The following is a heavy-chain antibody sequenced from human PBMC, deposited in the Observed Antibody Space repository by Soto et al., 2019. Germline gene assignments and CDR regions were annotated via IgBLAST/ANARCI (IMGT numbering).Heavy chain of an antibody. V-gene: IGHV3-21*01. D-gene: IGHD4-17*01. CDR3: ARDSNDYGGPSFDY. J-gene: IGHJ4*02. CDR2: ISSSSSYI. CDR1: GFTFSSYS. Sequence: EVQLVESGGGLVKPGGSLRLSCAASGFTFSSYSMNWVRQAPGKGLEWVSSISSSSSYIYYADSVKGRFTISRDNAKNSLYLQMNSLRAEDTAVYYCARDSNDYGGPSFDYWGQGTLVTVSS.